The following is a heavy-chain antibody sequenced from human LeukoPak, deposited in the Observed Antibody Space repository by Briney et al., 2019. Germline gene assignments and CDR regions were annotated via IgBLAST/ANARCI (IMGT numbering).Heavy chain of an antibody. CDR1: GFTFSTYG. CDR2: IWFDGGNK. CDR3: ARDRAYGDYDRYFDY. J-gene: IGHJ4*02. V-gene: IGHV3-33*01. Sequence: PGGSLRLSCAVSGFTFSTYGMHWVRQAPGKGLEWVAVIWFDGGNKYYADSVKGRFTISRDDSKNTLYLQMNSLRAEDTAVYYCARDRAYGDYDRYFDYWGQGTLVTVSS. D-gene: IGHD4-17*01.